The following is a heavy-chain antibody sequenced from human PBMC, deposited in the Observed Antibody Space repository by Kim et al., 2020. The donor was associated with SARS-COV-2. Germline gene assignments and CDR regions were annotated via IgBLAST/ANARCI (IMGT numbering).Heavy chain of an antibody. CDR2: INPNSGGT. D-gene: IGHD3-22*01. Sequence: ASVKVSCKASGYTFTGYYMHWVRQAPGQGLEWMGRINPNSGGTNYAQKFQGRVTMTRDTSISTAYMELSRLRSDDTAVYYRAVDYYDSSGYYGAYDAFDIWGQGTMVTVSS. CDR3: AVDYYDSSGYYGAYDAFDI. J-gene: IGHJ3*02. V-gene: IGHV1-2*06. CDR1: GYTFTGYY.